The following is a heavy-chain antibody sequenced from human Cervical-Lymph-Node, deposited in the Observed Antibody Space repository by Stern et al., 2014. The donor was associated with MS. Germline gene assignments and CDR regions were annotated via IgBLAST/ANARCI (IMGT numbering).Heavy chain of an antibody. Sequence: MQLVESGAEVKKPGASVKVSCKASGYTFTSYGIIWVRQVPGQGLEWMGWISAYNGDTNYAQKVQGRVTMTTDTSTSTAYMELRSLRSDDTAVYYCARDHRSRWYGFDTWGQGTLVTVSS. D-gene: IGHD6-13*01. CDR2: ISAYNGDT. J-gene: IGHJ5*02. CDR3: ARDHRSRWYGFDT. CDR1: GYTFTSYG. V-gene: IGHV1-18*01.